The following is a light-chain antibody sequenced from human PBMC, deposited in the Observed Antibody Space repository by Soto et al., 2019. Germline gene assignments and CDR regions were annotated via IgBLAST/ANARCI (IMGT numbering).Light chain of an antibody. V-gene: IGKV3-20*01. Sequence: EIVLTQSPGTLSLSPGERATLSCRASQSFSTTYLVWYQQRPGQAPRLIMYETSRRSTGIPDRFSGSGSGTDFTLTISRVEPEDFAVYFCQQYGSSPYTFGRGPKLEIK. CDR2: ETS. CDR1: QSFSTTY. CDR3: QQYGSSPYT. J-gene: IGKJ2*01.